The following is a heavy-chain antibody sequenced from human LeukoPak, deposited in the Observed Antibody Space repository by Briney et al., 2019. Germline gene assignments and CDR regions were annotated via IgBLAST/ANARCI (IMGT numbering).Heavy chain of an antibody. CDR1: GGTFSSYA. CDR3: ARGDYYDSSGPDGGYYMDV. Sequence: SVKVSCKASGGTFSSYAISWVRQAPGQGLEWMGGIIPIFDTTIYAQKFQGRVTITADESTSTAYMELSSLRSEDTAVYYCARGDYYDSSGPDGGYYMDVWGKGTTVTVSS. J-gene: IGHJ6*03. D-gene: IGHD3-22*01. CDR2: IIPIFDTT. V-gene: IGHV1-69*13.